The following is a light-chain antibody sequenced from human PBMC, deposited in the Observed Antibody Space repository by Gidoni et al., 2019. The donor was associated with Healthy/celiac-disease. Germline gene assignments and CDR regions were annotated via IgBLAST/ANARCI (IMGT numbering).Light chain of an antibody. V-gene: IGLV2-14*01. Sequence: QSALTQPASVAGSPGQSITISCTGTRSDVGGYNYVSWYQQHPGKAPKLMIFDFINRPSGISNRFSGSKSGNTASLTISGLQAEDEADYYCSSYTSGSRLFGGGTKLTVL. CDR1: RSDVGGYNY. CDR3: SSYTSGSRL. J-gene: IGLJ3*02. CDR2: DFI.